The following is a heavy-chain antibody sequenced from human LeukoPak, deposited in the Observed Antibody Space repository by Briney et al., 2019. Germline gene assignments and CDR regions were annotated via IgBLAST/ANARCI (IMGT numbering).Heavy chain of an antibody. CDR2: IHPGDSDT. Sequence: GESLRISCEAPGYLFTNYWIGWVRQVPRKGLDWMGLIHPGDSDTSYSTSFQGQVTISVDKSITTAYLQWSSLQASDTSIDFCARVVVVTSTHWYFDLWGRGSLVTVFS. CDR1: GYLFTNYW. CDR3: ARVVVVTSTHWYFDL. V-gene: IGHV5-51*01. J-gene: IGHJ2*01. D-gene: IGHD2-21*02.